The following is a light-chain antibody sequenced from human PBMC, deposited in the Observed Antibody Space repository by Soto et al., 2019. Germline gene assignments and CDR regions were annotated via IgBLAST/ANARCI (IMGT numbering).Light chain of an antibody. CDR2: DAS. CDR3: QQYHNLPLT. CDR1: QDIYNY. V-gene: IGKV1-33*01. J-gene: IGKJ4*01. Sequence: DIQMTQSPSSLSASVGDRVTITCRASQDIYNYLNWYQQKPGEAPKLLIYDASNLQTGVPSRFSAGGSGSDFTFTISRLQPEDVATYYCQQYHNLPLTFGGGTKVQIK.